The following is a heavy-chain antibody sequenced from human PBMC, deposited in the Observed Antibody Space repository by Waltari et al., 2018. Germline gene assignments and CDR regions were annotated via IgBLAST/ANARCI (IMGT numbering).Heavy chain of an antibody. CDR2: LYYSGST. J-gene: IGHJ4*02. V-gene: IGHV4-39*01. Sequence: QLQLQESGPGLVKPSETLSLTCTVSGGSISSSSYYWGWIRQPPGTGLEWIGSLYYSGSTYDNPSHKCRVTITVDTSKNQFSLKLSSVTGADTAVYYCARRRRNDGGLDYWGQGTLVTVSS. CDR1: GGSISSSSYY. D-gene: IGHD1-1*01. CDR3: ARRRRNDGGLDY.